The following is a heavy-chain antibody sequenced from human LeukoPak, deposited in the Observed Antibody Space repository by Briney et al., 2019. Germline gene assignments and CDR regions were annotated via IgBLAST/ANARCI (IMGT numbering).Heavy chain of an antibody. V-gene: IGHV1-69*13. CDR2: IIPIFGTA. J-gene: IGHJ3*02. CDR3: ARGRPRGTPLDYGAKIGVGDVFDI. D-gene: IGHD3-16*01. Sequence: SVKVSCKVSGYTLTELSMHWVRQAPGQGLEWMGGIIPIFGTANYAQKFQGRVTITADESTSTAYMELSSLRSEDTAVYYCARGRPRGTPLDYGAKIGVGDVFDIGGQGQWSPSLQ. CDR1: GYTLTELS.